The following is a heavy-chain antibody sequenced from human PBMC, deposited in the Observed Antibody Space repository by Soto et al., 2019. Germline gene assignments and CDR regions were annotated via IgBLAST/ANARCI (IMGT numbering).Heavy chain of an antibody. Sequence: SETLSLTCTVSGGSISSYYWSWIRQPPGKGLEWIGYIYYSGSTNYNPSLKSRVTISVDTSKNQFSLKLSSVTAAGTAVYYCARVPLAAAGHDYYYYGMDVWGQGTTVTVS. CDR2: IYYSGST. J-gene: IGHJ6*02. CDR1: GGSISSYY. CDR3: ARVPLAAAGHDYYYYGMDV. V-gene: IGHV4-59*01. D-gene: IGHD6-13*01.